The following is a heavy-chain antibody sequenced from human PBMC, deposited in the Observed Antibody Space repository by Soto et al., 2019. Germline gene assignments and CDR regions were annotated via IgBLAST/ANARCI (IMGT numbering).Heavy chain of an antibody. CDR1: GYTFTSYA. D-gene: IGHD4-17*01. CDR2: INAGNGNT. Sequence: GASVKVSCKASGYTFTSYAMHWVRQAPGQRLEWMGWINAGNGNTKYSQKFQGRVTITRDTSASTAYMELSSLRSEDTAVYYCARSIGPDYGGNLAHWGQGTLVTGS. J-gene: IGHJ5*02. CDR3: ARSIGPDYGGNLAH. V-gene: IGHV1-3*01.